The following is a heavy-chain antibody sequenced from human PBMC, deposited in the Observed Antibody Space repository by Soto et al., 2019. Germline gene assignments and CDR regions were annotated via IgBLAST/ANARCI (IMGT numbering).Heavy chain of an antibody. CDR1: GGSISSGGYY. V-gene: IGHV4-31*03. D-gene: IGHD2-15*01. J-gene: IGHJ3*02. Sequence: SETLSLTCTVSGGSISSGGYYWSWIRQHPGEGLEWIGYIYYSGSTYYNPSPKSRVTISVDTSKNQFSLKLSSVTATDTAVYYCARDVGYCSGGSCYEGQAFDIWGQGTMVT. CDR2: IYYSGST. CDR3: ARDVGYCSGGSCYEGQAFDI.